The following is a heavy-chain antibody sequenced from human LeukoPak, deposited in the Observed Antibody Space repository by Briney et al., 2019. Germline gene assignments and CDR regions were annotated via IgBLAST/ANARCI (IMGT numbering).Heavy chain of an antibody. Sequence: GGSLRLSCAASGFTFSSYSMNWVRQAPGKGLEWVSSISSSSSYIYYADSVKGRFTISRDNAKNSLYLQMNSLRAKDTAVYYCARSRIAAAGTLDYWGQGTLVTVSS. CDR3: ARSRIAAAGTLDY. CDR1: GFTFSSYS. J-gene: IGHJ4*02. V-gene: IGHV3-21*01. D-gene: IGHD6-13*01. CDR2: ISSSSSYI.